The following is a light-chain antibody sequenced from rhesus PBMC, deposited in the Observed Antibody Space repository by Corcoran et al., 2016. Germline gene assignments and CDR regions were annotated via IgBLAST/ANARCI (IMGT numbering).Light chain of an antibody. CDR2: GAS. Sequence: EIVMTQSPATLALSPGERATLSCRASQSVSSYLAWYQQKPGQAPRLLIYGASSRATGIPDRFSGRGSGTEFTLTISSLEPEDVGVYFCLQSSNWPWTCGQGTKVEIK. CDR1: QSVSSY. J-gene: IGKJ1*01. V-gene: IGKV3-24*04. CDR3: LQSSNWPWT.